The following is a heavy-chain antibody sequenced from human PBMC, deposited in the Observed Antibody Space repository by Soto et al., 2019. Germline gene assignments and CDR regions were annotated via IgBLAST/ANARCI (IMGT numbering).Heavy chain of an antibody. CDR2: INSDGSST. J-gene: IGHJ4*02. Sequence: GGSLRLSCAASGFTFSSYWMHWVRQAPGKGLVWVSRINSDGSSTSYADSVKGRFTISRDNAKNTLYLQMNSLRAEDTAVYYCARGHYDYIWGSYRTFDYWGQGTLVTVSS. CDR3: ARGHYDYIWGSYRTFDY. V-gene: IGHV3-74*01. D-gene: IGHD3-16*02. CDR1: GFTFSSYW.